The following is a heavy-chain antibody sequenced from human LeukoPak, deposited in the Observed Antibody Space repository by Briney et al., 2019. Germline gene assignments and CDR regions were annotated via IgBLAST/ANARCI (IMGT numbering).Heavy chain of an antibody. CDR1: GFAFVSYS. J-gene: IGHJ4*02. D-gene: IGHD6-19*01. V-gene: IGHV3-21*01. CDR3: VKDVSESSGSYFFDY. Sequence: GGSLRLSCAASGFAFVSYSINWVRQAPGKGLEWVSSTSSGSDYIYYADSMKGRFAISRDNSKNTLCLQMSSLRAEDTAVYYCVKDVSESSGSYFFDYWGQGTLVTVSS. CDR2: TSSGSDYI.